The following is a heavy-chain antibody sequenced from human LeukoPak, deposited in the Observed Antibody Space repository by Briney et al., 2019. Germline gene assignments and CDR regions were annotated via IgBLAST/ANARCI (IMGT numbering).Heavy chain of an antibody. V-gene: IGHV4-30-2*01. Sequence: SETLSLTCAVYGGSFSGYYWSWIRQPPGKGLEWIGYIYHSGSTYYNPSLKSRVTISVDRSKNQFSLKLSSVAAADTAVYYCASFRGYSYGYGYWGQGTLVTVSS. D-gene: IGHD5-18*01. CDR2: IYHSGST. CDR1: GGSFSGYY. CDR3: ASFRGYSYGYGY. J-gene: IGHJ4*02.